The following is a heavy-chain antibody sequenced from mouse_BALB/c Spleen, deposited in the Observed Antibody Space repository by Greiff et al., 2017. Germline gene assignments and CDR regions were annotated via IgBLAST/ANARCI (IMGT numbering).Heavy chain of an antibody. CDR3: AKTARATYWFAY. CDR1: GFTFSSFG. D-gene: IGHD3-2*01. J-gene: IGHJ3*01. Sequence: EVHLVESGGGLVQPGGSRKLSCAASGFTFSSFGMHWVRQAPEKGLEWVAYISSGSSTIYYADTVKGRFTISRDNPKNTLFLQMTSLRSEDTAMYYCAKTARATYWFAYWGQGTLVTVSA. V-gene: IGHV5-17*02. CDR2: ISSGSSTI.